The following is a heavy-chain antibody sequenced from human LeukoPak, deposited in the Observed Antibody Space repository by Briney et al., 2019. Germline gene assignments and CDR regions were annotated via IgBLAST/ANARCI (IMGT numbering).Heavy chain of an antibody. CDR3: ARVTGYMIEDYFDY. J-gene: IGHJ4*02. V-gene: IGHV4-59*01. Sequence: SETLSLTCTVSGGSISSYYWSWIRQPAGKGLEWIGYIYYSGSTDYNPSLKSRVTISVETSKNQFSQKLSSVTAADTAVYYCARVTGYMIEDYFDYWGQGTLVTVSS. CDR2: IYYSGST. CDR1: GGSISSYY. D-gene: IGHD3-22*01.